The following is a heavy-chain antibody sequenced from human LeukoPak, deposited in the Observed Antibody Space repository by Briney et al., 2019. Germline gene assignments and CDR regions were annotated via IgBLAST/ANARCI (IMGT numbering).Heavy chain of an antibody. D-gene: IGHD3-22*01. V-gene: IGHV4-59*08. CDR1: GFTFSSYA. J-gene: IGHJ4*02. CDR2: IYTSGST. Sequence: PGGSLRLSCAASGFTFSSYAMSWVRQAPGKGLEWIGRIYTSGSTNYNPSLKSRVTISVDTSKNQFSLKLSSVTAADTAVYYCARQDLRVIYDSSGYYHPGGYFDYWGQGTLVTVSS. CDR3: ARQDLRVIYDSSGYYHPGGYFDY.